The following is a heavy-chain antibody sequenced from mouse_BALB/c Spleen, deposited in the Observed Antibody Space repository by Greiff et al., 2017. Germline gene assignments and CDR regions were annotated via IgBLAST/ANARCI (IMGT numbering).Heavy chain of an antibody. CDR3: AREVSYYYAMDY. Sequence: EVMLVESGGGLVQPGGSLKLSCAASGFTFNSYGMSWVRQTPDKRLELVATINSNGGSTYYPDSVKGRFTISRDNAKNTLYLQMSSLKSEDTAMYYCAREVSYYYAMDYWGQGTSVTVSS. J-gene: IGHJ4*01. V-gene: IGHV5-6-3*01. CDR1: GFTFNSYG. CDR2: INSNGGST.